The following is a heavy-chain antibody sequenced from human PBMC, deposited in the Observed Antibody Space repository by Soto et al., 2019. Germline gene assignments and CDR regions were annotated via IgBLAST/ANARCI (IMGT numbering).Heavy chain of an antibody. D-gene: IGHD3-16*01. Sequence: QVQLVQSGAEVKKPGSSVKVSCKASGGTFSRYGISWVRQAPGQGLEWRGGIIPIFGTANYAQKFQGRVTITADESTSTAYMELSSLRSEDTAVYYCARGGEVSYYYGMDVWGQGTTVTVSS. CDR3: ARGGEVSYYYGMDV. CDR2: IIPIFGTA. V-gene: IGHV1-69*12. J-gene: IGHJ6*02. CDR1: GGTFSRYG.